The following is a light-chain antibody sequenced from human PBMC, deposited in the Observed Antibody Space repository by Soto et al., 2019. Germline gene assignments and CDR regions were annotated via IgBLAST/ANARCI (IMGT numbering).Light chain of an antibody. J-gene: IGLJ3*02. CDR2: GDR. CDR3: LSYDSSLSGMV. V-gene: IGLV1-40*01. Sequence: QSVLTQPPSVSGAPGQRVTISCSGSSSNIGAGYEVHWYQQLPGTAPKLLIYGDRYRPSGVPDRFSGSKSGTSVSLAITGLQSEDEADYHCLSYDSSLSGMVFGGGTKVTVL. CDR1: SSNIGAGYE.